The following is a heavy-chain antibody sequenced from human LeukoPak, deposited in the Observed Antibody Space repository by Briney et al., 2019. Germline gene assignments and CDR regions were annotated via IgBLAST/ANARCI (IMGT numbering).Heavy chain of an antibody. V-gene: IGHV4-39*01. Sequence: ETLSLTCTVSGGSISSSSYYWGWIRQPPGKGLEWIGSIYYSGSAYYNPSLKSRVTISVDTSKNQFSLKLSSVTAADTAVYYCARQSDYYGSSGYYYARPYFDYWGQGTLVTVSS. CDR1: GGSISSSSYY. CDR2: IYYSGSA. D-gene: IGHD3-22*01. CDR3: ARQSDYYGSSGYYYARPYFDY. J-gene: IGHJ4*02.